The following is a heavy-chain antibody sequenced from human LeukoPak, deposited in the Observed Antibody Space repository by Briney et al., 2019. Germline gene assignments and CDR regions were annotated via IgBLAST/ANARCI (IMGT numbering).Heavy chain of an antibody. V-gene: IGHV3-21*01. J-gene: IGHJ6*04. CDR2: ISSSSSYI. CDR3: ARDPAPRTLLFREIDYYYGMDV. Sequence: GGSLRLSCAASGFTFSSYSMNWVRQPPGKGLEWVSSISSSSSYIYYADSVKGRFTISRDNAKNSLYLQMNSLRAEDTAVYYCARDPAPRTLLFREIDYYYGMDVWGKGTTVTVSS. D-gene: IGHD3-10*01. CDR1: GFTFSSYS.